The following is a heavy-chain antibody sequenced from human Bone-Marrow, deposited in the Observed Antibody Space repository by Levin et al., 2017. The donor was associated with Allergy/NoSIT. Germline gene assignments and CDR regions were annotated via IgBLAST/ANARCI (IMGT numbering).Heavy chain of an antibody. D-gene: IGHD6-19*01. CDR1: GFTFSSSS. CDR3: VGGGWCDY. J-gene: IGHJ4*02. CDR2: ISSSSSSV. V-gene: IGHV3-48*01. Sequence: PGESLKISCAASGFTFSSSSMTWVRQAPGKGLEWVSFISSSSSSVHYAESVKGRFTITRDNAKNSLYLQMNSLRAEDTAVYYCVGGGWCDYWGQGTLVTVSS.